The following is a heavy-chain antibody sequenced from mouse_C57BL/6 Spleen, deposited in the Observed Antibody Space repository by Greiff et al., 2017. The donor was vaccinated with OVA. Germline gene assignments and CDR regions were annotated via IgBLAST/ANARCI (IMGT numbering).Heavy chain of an antibody. J-gene: IGHJ1*03. V-gene: IGHV1-50*01. D-gene: IGHD2-1*01. CDR3: ARGGYGNPYFDV. Sequence: VQLKQSGAELVKPGASVKLSCKASGYTFTSYWMQWVKQRPGQGLEWIGEIDPSDSYTNYNQKFKGKATLTVDTSSSTAYMQLSSLTSEDSAVYYCARGGYGNPYFDVWGTGTTVTVSS. CDR2: IDPSDSYT. CDR1: GYTFTSYW.